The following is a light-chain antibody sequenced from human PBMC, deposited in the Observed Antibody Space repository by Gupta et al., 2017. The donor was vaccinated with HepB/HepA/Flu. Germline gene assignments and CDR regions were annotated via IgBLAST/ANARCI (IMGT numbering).Light chain of an antibody. CDR3: QQYNTWPPLT. Sequence: EIVMTQSPATLFVSPGERATLSCRASQSVSSSLAWYQQKPGQAPRLLIYGASTRATGIPARFSGSGSGTEFTLTISSLQSEDFAVYYCQQYNTWPPLTFGGGTKVEIK. CDR1: QSVSSS. J-gene: IGKJ4*01. CDR2: GAS. V-gene: IGKV3-15*01.